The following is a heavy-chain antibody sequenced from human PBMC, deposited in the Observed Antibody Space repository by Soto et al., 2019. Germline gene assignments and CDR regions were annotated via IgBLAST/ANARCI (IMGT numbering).Heavy chain of an antibody. CDR2: ISYHVFII. J-gene: IGHJ6*02. CDR1: GFTFSTYG. CDR3: ASKRLYFYGLDV. Sequence: GGSLRLSCAASGFTFSTYGMHWVRQAPGKGLEWVALISYHVFIIYYADSVKGRFTISRDNAKNSLYLQMTSLRAEDTAVYYCASKRLYFYGLDVWGQGTTVTVSS. V-gene: IGHV3-30*03.